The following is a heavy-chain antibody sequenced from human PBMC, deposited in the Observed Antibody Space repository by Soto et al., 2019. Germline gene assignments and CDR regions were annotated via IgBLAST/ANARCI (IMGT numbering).Heavy chain of an antibody. Sequence: EVQLLESGGGLVQPGRSLRLSCAASGFTFSSYAMRWVRQAPVKGLEWVSAISGSGGSTYYADSVKGRFTISRDNSKHSLYLQMNSMRAEDTAVYYCARRGSGSYYDYWGQGTLVTVSS. J-gene: IGHJ4*02. CDR1: GFTFSSYA. D-gene: IGHD1-26*01. CDR3: ARRGSGSYYDY. CDR2: ISGSGGST. V-gene: IGHV3-23*01.